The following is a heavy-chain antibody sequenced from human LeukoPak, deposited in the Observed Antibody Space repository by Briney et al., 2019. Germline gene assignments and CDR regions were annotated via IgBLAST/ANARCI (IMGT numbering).Heavy chain of an antibody. CDR2: ISYSGST. J-gene: IGHJ5*02. CDR3: ARDDYRGVTNFDP. D-gene: IGHD3-10*01. CDR1: GVSITSHS. Sequence: SETLSLTCSVYGVSITSHSWNWIRQPPGKGLEWIGYISYSGSTNYNPSLKSRVTISVDTSKNQFSLQLSSVTAADTAVYYCARDDYRGVTNFDPWGQGTLVTVSS. V-gene: IGHV4-59*11.